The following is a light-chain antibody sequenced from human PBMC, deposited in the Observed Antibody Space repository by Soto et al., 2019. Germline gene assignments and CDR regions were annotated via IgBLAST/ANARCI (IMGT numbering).Light chain of an antibody. CDR3: QQYDNSPLT. Sequence: EIVLTQSPGTLSLSPGEGATLSCRASQSLSRNYLAWYQHKPGQAPRLLIYTASNRATGVPPRFSGSGSGTAFTLTISRLAPEDFALYYCQQYDNSPLTFGQGTKVEI. CDR2: TAS. V-gene: IGKV3-20*01. J-gene: IGKJ1*01. CDR1: QSLSRNY.